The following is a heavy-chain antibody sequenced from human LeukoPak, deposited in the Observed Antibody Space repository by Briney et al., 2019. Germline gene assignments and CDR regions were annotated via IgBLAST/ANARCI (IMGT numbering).Heavy chain of an antibody. CDR1: GGSISSGDYY. J-gene: IGHJ4*02. CDR2: IYYSGST. V-gene: IGHV4-30-4*08. D-gene: IGHD6-13*01. CDR3: ARPIGSSWYSFDY. Sequence: SETLSLTCTVSGGSISSGDYYWSWIRQPPGKGLEWIGYIYYSGSTYYNPSLKSRVTISVDTSKNQFSLKLSSVTAADTAVYYCARPIGSSWYSFDYWGQGTLVTVSS.